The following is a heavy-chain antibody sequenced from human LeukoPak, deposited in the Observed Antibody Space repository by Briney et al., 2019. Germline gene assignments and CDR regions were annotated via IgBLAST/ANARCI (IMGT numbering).Heavy chain of an antibody. V-gene: IGHV4-39*01. Sequence: SETLSLTCTVSGGSISSSGYYWGWSRQPPGKGLVWIGAIYYSGTTYYNPSLKSRVTISVDTSKNHFSLKLNSVTAADTAVYYCARRTGSRLPNWFDPWGQGTLVTVSS. D-gene: IGHD3-10*01. CDR3: ARRTGSRLPNWFDP. CDR1: GGSISSSGYY. J-gene: IGHJ5*02. CDR2: IYYSGTT.